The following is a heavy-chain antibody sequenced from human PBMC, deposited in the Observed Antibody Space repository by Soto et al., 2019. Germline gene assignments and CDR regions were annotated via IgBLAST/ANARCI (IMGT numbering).Heavy chain of an antibody. Sequence: QVQLVESGGNMVQPGWSLTVSCAASGFTFNTFGMHWARQAPGKGLEWVAVISYDGSDEYYADSVKGRFTISRDNSMNTLSLQMNSLSVDDTGVYYCARGPYYGSETLDFWGQGTLVTVAS. CDR3: ARGPYYGSETLDF. D-gene: IGHD3-10*01. CDR1: GFTFNTFG. J-gene: IGHJ4*02. CDR2: ISYDGSDE. V-gene: IGHV3-30*03.